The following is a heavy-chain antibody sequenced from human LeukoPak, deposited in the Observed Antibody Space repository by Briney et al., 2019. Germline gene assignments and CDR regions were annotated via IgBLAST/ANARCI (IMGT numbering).Heavy chain of an antibody. CDR3: ARHHMVRGVIITSRFDY. Sequence: SETLSLTCTVSGGSISSYYWSWIRQHPGKGLEWIGYIYYSGSTYYNPSLKSRVTISVDTSKNQFSLKLSSVTAADTAVYYCARHHMVRGVIITSRFDYWGQGTLVTVSS. D-gene: IGHD3-10*01. V-gene: IGHV4-59*06. J-gene: IGHJ4*02. CDR2: IYYSGST. CDR1: GGSISSYY.